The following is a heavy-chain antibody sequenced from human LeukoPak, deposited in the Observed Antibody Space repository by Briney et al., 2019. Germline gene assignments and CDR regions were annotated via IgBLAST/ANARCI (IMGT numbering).Heavy chain of an antibody. CDR2: INAGNGNT. CDR3: ARGSTSDWPLDH. V-gene: IGHV1-3*01. Sequence: ASVKVSCKASGYTFTSYAMHWVRQAPGQRPEWMGWINAGNGNTKYSQKFQGRVTITRDTSASTAYMELSSLRSEDTAVYYCARGSTSDWPLDHWGQETLVTISS. D-gene: IGHD2-2*01. CDR1: GYTFTSYA. J-gene: IGHJ4*02.